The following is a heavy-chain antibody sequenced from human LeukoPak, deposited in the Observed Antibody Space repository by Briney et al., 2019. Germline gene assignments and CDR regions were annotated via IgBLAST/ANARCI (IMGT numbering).Heavy chain of an antibody. CDR3: ARQRDYGMSFDY. D-gene: IGHD4-17*01. Sequence: SETLSLTCTVSGGSISSGDYYWSWIRQPPGKGLEWIGYIYYSGSTYYNPSLKSRVTISVDTSKNQFSLKLSSVTAADTAVYYCARQRDYGMSFDYWGQGTLVTVSS. J-gene: IGHJ4*02. CDR2: IYYSGST. V-gene: IGHV4-30-4*01. CDR1: GGSISSGDYY.